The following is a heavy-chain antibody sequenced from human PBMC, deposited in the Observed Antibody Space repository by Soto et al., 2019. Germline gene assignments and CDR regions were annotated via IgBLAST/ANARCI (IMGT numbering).Heavy chain of an antibody. Sequence: RASVKVSCKASGGTFSSYAISWVRQAPGQGLEWMGGIIPIFGTANYAQKFQGRVTITADESTSTAYMELSSLRSEDTAVYYCARGLGITGTMGAVDVWGQGTTVTVSS. V-gene: IGHV1-69*13. D-gene: IGHD1-7*01. CDR2: IIPIFGTA. CDR3: ARGLGITGTMGAVDV. CDR1: GGTFSSYA. J-gene: IGHJ6*02.